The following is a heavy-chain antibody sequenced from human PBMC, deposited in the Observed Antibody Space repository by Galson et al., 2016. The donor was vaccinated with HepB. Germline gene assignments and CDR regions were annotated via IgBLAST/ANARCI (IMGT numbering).Heavy chain of an antibody. D-gene: IGHD1-26*01. Sequence: SLRLSCAASGFTFRSYNMNWVRQALGKGLEWVSSISSSSIYMYYADSVKGRFTISRDNAKNSVYLQMNSLRAEDTAVYYCAKDGRTQYAMDVWGQGTTVTVSS. CDR1: GFTFRSYN. CDR3: AKDGRTQYAMDV. J-gene: IGHJ6*02. CDR2: ISSSSIYM. V-gene: IGHV3-21*01.